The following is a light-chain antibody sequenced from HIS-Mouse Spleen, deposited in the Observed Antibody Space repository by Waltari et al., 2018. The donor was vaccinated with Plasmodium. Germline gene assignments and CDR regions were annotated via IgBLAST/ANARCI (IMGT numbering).Light chain of an antibody. CDR3: QQYGSAPYT. J-gene: IGKJ2*01. V-gene: IGKV3-20*01. CDR1: QSVSSSY. CDR2: GAS. Sequence: EIVLTQSPGTLSLSPGESATLSCRASQSVSSSYLAWYQQKPGQPPRLLIYGASSRATGIPDRFSGSVSGTDFTLTISRLEPEDVAVYYCQQYGSAPYTFGQGTKLEIK.